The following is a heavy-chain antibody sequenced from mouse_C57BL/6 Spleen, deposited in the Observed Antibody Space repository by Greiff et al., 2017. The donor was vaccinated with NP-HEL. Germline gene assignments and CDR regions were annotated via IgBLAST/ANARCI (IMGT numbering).Heavy chain of an antibody. CDR3: ASSTGGYFDV. Sequence: EVQVVESGGDLVKPGGSLKLSCAASGFTFSSYGMSWVRQTPDKRLEWVATISSGGSYTYYPDSVKGRFTISRDNAKNTLYLQMSSLKSEDTAMYYCASSTGGYFDVWGTGTTVTVSS. CDR1: GFTFSSYG. J-gene: IGHJ1*03. D-gene: IGHD4-1*02. V-gene: IGHV5-6*01. CDR2: ISSGGSYT.